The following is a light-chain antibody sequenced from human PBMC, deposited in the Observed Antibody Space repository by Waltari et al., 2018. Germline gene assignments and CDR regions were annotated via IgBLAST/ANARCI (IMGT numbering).Light chain of an antibody. J-gene: IGLJ2*01. CDR1: GSNPGDGYD. CDR3: QSYDTSLSVV. V-gene: IGLV1-40*01. CDR2: GTS. Sequence: QSVLTQPPSVSGAPGQRVPISCTGSGSNPGDGYDVHWYQQHPGKAPKLLIYGTSTRPPGVPDRFFGSQSGTSASLAITALQAEDEAEYYCQSYDTSLSVVFGGGTKLTVL.